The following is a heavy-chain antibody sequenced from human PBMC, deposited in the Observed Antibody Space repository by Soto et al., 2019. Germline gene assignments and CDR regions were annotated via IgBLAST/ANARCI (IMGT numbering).Heavy chain of an antibody. V-gene: IGHV3-9*01. CDR3: AKDTTVTRTNAFDI. CDR2: ISWNSGSI. CDR1: GFTFDDYA. J-gene: IGHJ3*02. D-gene: IGHD4-17*01. Sequence: SLRLSCAASGFTFDDYAMHWVRQAPGKGLEWVSGISWNSGSIGYADSVKGRFTISRDNAKNSLYLQMNSLRAEDTALYYCAKDTTVTRTNAFDIWGQGTMVTVSS.